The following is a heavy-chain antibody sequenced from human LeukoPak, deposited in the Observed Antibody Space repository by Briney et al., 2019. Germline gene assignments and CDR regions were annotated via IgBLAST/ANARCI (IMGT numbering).Heavy chain of an antibody. V-gene: IGHV3-21*01. Sequence: GGSLRLSCAASGFTVSSNYMSWVRQAPGKGLEWVSCITGSSDYIFYADSVRGRFTISRDNAKNSLFLQMNSLRAEDTAVYYCAKFKGHYGDSEYYFDSWGQGTLVTVSS. J-gene: IGHJ4*02. CDR3: AKFKGHYGDSEYYFDS. CDR2: ITGSSDYI. D-gene: IGHD3-10*01. CDR1: GFTVSSNY.